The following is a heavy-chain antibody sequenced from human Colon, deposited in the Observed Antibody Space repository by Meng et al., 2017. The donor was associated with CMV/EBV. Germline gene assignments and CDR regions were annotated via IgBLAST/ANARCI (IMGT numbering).Heavy chain of an antibody. Sequence: GGSLRLSCKTSGYTFTGFYLHWVRQAPGQGLEWMGWVSANSGATKYAQNFQGRVTITRDTSINTTYMDLNSLTSGDTAVYYCARATCATTGCYRDIDYWGPGTLVTVSS. V-gene: IGHV1-2*02. D-gene: IGHD2-2*02. CDR1: GYTFTGFY. CDR2: VSANSGAT. J-gene: IGHJ4*02. CDR3: ARATCATTGCYRDIDY.